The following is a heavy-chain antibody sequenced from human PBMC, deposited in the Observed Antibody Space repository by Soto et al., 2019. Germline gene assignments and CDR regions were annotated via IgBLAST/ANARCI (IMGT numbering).Heavy chain of an antibody. J-gene: IGHJ3*02. CDR2: IWYDGSNK. D-gene: IGHD4-17*01. Sequence: QVQLVESGGGVVQPGRSLRLSGAACGFAFSSYGMHWFRQAPGKGLEWVAVIWYDGSNKYYADSVKGRFTISRDNSKNTLYLQMNSLRAEDTAVYYCARDRRANDYFAFDIWGQGTMVTVSS. V-gene: IGHV3-33*01. CDR3: ARDRRANDYFAFDI. CDR1: GFAFSSYG.